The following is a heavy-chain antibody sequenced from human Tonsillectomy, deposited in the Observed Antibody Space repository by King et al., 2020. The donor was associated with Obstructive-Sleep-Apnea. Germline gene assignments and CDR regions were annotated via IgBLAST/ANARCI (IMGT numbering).Heavy chain of an antibody. CDR1: GFTFSTYS. CDR2: ISSSSSTI. CDR3: ARDNLRWNGGFYYGMDV. Sequence: VQLVESGGGLVQPGGSLRLSCAASGFTFSTYSMNWVRQAPGKGLEWVSNISSSSSTIYYADSVKGRFTISRDNAKDSLYLQMNSLRAEDTAVYYCARDNLRWNGGFYYGMDVWGQGTTVTVSS. D-gene: IGHD4-23*01. J-gene: IGHJ6*02. V-gene: IGHV3-48*04.